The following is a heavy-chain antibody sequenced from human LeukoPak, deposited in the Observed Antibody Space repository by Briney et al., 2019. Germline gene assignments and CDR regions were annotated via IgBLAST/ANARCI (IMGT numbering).Heavy chain of an antibody. D-gene: IGHD4-17*01. V-gene: IGHV4-61*01. Sequence: SETLSLTCTVSGGSVSSGNYYWSWIRRPPGTGLEWIGYVYSGGSTNYNPSLKSRVTISIDTSERQFSLKLSSVTAADTAVYYCARAGDYLFHFDSWGQGTLVTVSS. CDR2: VYSGGST. J-gene: IGHJ4*02. CDR1: GGSVSSGNYY. CDR3: ARAGDYLFHFDS.